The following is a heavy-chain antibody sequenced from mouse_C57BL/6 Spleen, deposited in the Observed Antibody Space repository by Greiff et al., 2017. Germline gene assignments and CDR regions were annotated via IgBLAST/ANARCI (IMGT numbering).Heavy chain of an antibody. Sequence: EVQLQQSGPVLVKPGASVKMSCKASGYTFTDYYMNWVKQSHGKSLEWIGVINPYNGGTSYNQKFKGKATLPVDKSSSTAYMELNSLTSEDSAVYYCARLGAYYSNYDAMDYWGQGTSVTVSS. J-gene: IGHJ4*01. CDR1: GYTFTDYY. CDR2: INPYNGGT. CDR3: ARLGAYYSNYDAMDY. V-gene: IGHV1-19*01. D-gene: IGHD2-5*01.